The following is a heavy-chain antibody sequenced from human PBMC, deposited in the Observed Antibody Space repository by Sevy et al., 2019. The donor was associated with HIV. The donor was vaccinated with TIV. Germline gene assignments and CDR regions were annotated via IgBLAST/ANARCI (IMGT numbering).Heavy chain of an antibody. Sequence: GGSLRLSCAASGFTPSTYGMHWVRQAPGKGLEWVSVIHSDDTTYHADSVKDRFTISRDNFKNTLYLHMSSLRAEDTAVYYCARGKSGYGYALNYWGQGTLVTVSS. CDR2: IHSDDTT. CDR1: GFTPSTYG. CDR3: ARGKSGYGYALNY. J-gene: IGHJ4*02. V-gene: IGHV3-66*01. D-gene: IGHD5-18*01.